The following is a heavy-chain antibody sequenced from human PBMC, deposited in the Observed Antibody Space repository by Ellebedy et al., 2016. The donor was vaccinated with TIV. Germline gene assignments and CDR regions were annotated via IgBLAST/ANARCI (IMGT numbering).Heavy chain of an antibody. J-gene: IGHJ4*02. CDR2: IYNDGSST. D-gene: IGHD4-23*01. Sequence: PGGSLRLSCAASGFTFSNYWMHWVRQAPGKGLVWVSRIYNDGSSTSYADSVEGRFTISRDNSNNTLYLQMTSLRTKDTAVYYCAKERHPRHPRWMGPTYFDYWGQGTLVAVSS. CDR1: GFTFSNYW. CDR3: AKERHPRHPRWMGPTYFDY. V-gene: IGHV3-74*01.